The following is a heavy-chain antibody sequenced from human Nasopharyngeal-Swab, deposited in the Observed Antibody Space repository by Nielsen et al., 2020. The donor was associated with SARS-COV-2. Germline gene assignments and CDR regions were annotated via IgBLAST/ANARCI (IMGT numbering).Heavy chain of an antibody. CDR2: ISSSSSYI. CDR3: ARGEWLRFRYLGYGMDV. V-gene: IGHV3-21*01. CDR1: GFTFSSYS. D-gene: IGHD5-12*01. Sequence: GGSLRLSCAVSGFTFSSYSMNWVRQAPGKGLEWVSSISSSSSYIYYADSVKGRFTISRDNAKNSLYLQMNSLRAEDTAVYYCARGEWLRFRYLGYGMDVWGQGTTVTVSS. J-gene: IGHJ6*02.